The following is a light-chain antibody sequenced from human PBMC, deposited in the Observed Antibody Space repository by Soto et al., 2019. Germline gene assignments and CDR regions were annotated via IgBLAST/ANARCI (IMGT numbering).Light chain of an antibody. J-gene: IGKJ5*01. CDR3: QQRSNWPPIT. V-gene: IGKV3-11*01. CDR2: DAS. Sequence: EIVVTQSPVTLSLSPGERDTLSCRASQSVSSYLAWYQQKPGQAPRLLIYDASNRATGIPARFSGGGSGTDFTLTIDNLEPEDFAIYYCQQRSNWPPITVGQGTRLDIK. CDR1: QSVSSY.